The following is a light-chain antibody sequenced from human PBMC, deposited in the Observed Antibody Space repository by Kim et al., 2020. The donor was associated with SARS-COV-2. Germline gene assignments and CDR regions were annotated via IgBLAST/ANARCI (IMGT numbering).Light chain of an antibody. CDR2: GKN. Sequence: ALGQTVRIKCQGDSHRSYYASWYQQKPGQAPVLVIYGKNNRPSGIPDRFSGSSSGNTASLTITGAQAEDEADYYFNSRDSSGNHLVFGGGTQLTVL. CDR3: NSRDSSGNHLV. CDR1: SHRSYY. J-gene: IGLJ2*01. V-gene: IGLV3-19*01.